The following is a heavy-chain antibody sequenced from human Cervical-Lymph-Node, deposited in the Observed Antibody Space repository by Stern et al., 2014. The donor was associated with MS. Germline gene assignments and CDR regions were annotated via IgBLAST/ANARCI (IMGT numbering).Heavy chain of an antibody. CDR1: GFTFSNYG. CDR2: IWYDGNKK. Sequence: MQLVESGGGVVPPGRSLRLSCAASGFTFSNYGMHWVRQAPGQGLEWLAVIWYDGNKKYYADSVKGRFTISRDNSKNTLFLQMSSLTAEDTALYYCARGNWNYEGMGYWGQGTLVTVSS. CDR3: ARGNWNYEGMGY. J-gene: IGHJ4*02. D-gene: IGHD1-7*01. V-gene: IGHV3-33*01.